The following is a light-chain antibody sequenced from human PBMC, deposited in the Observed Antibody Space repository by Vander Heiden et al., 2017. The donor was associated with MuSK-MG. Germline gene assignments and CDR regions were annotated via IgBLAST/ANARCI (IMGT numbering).Light chain of an antibody. CDR1: QSINNF. CDR2: TAS. CDR3: QQSYSTPPST. Sequence: DVQMTQSPSSLSASVGDRVTITCRASQSINNFLNWYQQKPGQAPKLLIYTASKLQSGVPSRFSGGGSGTDFTLTISSLQPDDLATYYCQQSYSTPPSTFGQGTKVEIK. J-gene: IGKJ2*01. V-gene: IGKV1-39*01.